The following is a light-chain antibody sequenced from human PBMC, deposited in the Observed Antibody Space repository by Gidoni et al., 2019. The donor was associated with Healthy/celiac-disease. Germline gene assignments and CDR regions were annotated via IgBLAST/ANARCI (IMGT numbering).Light chain of an antibody. V-gene: IGLV1-40*01. CDR3: QSYDSSLSGVV. J-gene: IGLJ2*01. CDR2: GNS. CDR1: SSNIGAGYD. Sequence: PGQRVTISCTGSSSNIGAGYDVHWYQKLPGTAPKLLIYGNSNRPSVVPDRFSGSKSGTSASLAITGLQAEDEADYYCQSYDSSLSGVVFGGGTKLTVL.